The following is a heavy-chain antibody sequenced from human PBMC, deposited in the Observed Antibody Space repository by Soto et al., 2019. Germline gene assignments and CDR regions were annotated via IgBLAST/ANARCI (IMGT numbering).Heavy chain of an antibody. CDR2: IYYSGST. V-gene: IGHV4-59*01. CDR1: GGSIGSYY. D-gene: IGHD4-17*01. Sequence: PSETLSLTCPVAGGSIGSYYWSWIRQPPGKGLEWIGYIYYSGSTNYNPSLKSRVTISVDTSKNQFSLKLSSVTAADTAVYYCARRIDYEFAFDIWGQGTMVTVSS. CDR3: ARRIDYEFAFDI. J-gene: IGHJ3*02.